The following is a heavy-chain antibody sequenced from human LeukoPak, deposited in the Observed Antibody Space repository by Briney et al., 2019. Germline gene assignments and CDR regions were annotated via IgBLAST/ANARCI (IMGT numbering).Heavy chain of an antibody. CDR1: GFTFSSYA. CDR2: ISYDGSNK. V-gene: IGHV3-30-3*01. Sequence: GGSLRLSCAASGFTFSSYAMSWVRQAPGKGLEWAAVISYDGSNKYYADSVKGRFTISRDNAKNSLYLQMNSLRAEDTAVYYCARGKPTDYWGQGTLVTVSS. CDR3: ARGKPTDY. J-gene: IGHJ4*02.